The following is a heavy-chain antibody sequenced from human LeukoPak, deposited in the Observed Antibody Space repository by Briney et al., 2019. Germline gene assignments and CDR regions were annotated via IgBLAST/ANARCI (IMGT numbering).Heavy chain of an antibody. CDR3: GRGPKADGPHHDMDV. J-gene: IGHJ6*02. D-gene: IGHD2-8*01. CDR1: GYTFTSYG. CDR2: ISAYSGDT. Sequence: ASVKVSCKASGYTFTSYGISWVRQAPGQGLEWMGWISAYSGDTNYAQKFQGRATMTTDTSTSTAYMELRSLSSDDTAVYYCGRGPKADGPHHDMDVWGRGTTVTVSS. V-gene: IGHV1-18*01.